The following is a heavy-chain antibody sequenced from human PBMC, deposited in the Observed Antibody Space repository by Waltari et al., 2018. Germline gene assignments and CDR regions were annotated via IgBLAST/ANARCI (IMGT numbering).Heavy chain of an antibody. D-gene: IGHD2-15*01. CDR1: GFAFSKFT. CDR2: ITSSSVYI. CDR3: AKDDAYYDMNV. J-gene: IGHJ6*03. Sequence: EVQLVESGGALVKPGGSLRLSCAASGFAFSKFTMNWVRQAPGKGLGWVSSITSSSVYIYYADSVKGRFTVSRDNAKDSVYLQMNSLRAEDSGVYYCAKDDAYYDMNVWGTGTTVTVSS. V-gene: IGHV3-21*06.